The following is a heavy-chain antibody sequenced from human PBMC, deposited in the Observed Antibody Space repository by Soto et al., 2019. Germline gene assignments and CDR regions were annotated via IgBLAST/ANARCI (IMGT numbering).Heavy chain of an antibody. D-gene: IGHD2-8*02. CDR1: GFICSSYD. J-gene: IGHJ3*02. V-gene: IGHV3-23*01. Sequence: PGGSLRLSCAVSGFICSSYDMSWVRQAPGKGLEWVSTILVSGSTHYEDSVKGRFTISRDTSRNTVYLHMNGRTAGDTAVYYCAKATATGGGAFEIYGQGTMVTVSS. CDR2: ILVSGST. CDR3: AKATATGGGAFEI.